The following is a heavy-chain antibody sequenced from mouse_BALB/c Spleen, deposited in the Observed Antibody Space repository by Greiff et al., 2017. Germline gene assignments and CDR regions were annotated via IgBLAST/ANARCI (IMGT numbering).Heavy chain of an antibody. Sequence: EVQGVESGGGLVKPGGSLKLSCAASGFTFSSYAMSWVRQSPEKRLEWVAEISSGGSYTYYPDTVTGRFNISRDNAKNTLYLEMSSLRSEDTAMYYCARHYYGSSYFDYWGQGTTLTVSS. V-gene: IGHV5-9-4*01. CDR2: ISSGGSYT. CDR3: ARHYYGSSYFDY. D-gene: IGHD1-1*01. CDR1: GFTFSSYA. J-gene: IGHJ2*01.